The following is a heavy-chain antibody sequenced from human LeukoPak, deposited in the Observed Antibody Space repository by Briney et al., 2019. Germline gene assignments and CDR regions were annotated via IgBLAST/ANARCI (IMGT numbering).Heavy chain of an antibody. D-gene: IGHD4-17*01. CDR2: IDWDDDK. V-gene: IGHV2-70*04. Sequence: SGPTLVNPTQTLTLTCTFSGFSLSTSGMRVSWIRQPPGKALEWLARIDWDDDKFYSTSLKTRLTISKDTSKNQLVLTMTNMDPVDTATYYCARMTVTTPFDYWGQGTLVTVSS. CDR3: ARMTVTTPFDY. J-gene: IGHJ4*02. CDR1: GFSLSTSGMR.